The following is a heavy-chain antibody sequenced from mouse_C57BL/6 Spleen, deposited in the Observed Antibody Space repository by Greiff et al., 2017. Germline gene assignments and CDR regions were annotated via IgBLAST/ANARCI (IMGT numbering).Heavy chain of an antibody. CDR2: ISDGGSYT. J-gene: IGHJ2*01. Sequence: EVMLVESGGGLVKPGGSLKLSCAASGFTFSSYAMSWVRQTPEKRLEWVATISDGGSYTYYPDNVKGRFTISRDNAKNNLYLQMSHLKSEDTAMYYCARGDGPYYFDYWGQGTTLTVSS. D-gene: IGHD2-3*01. CDR3: ARGDGPYYFDY. CDR1: GFTFSSYA. V-gene: IGHV5-4*03.